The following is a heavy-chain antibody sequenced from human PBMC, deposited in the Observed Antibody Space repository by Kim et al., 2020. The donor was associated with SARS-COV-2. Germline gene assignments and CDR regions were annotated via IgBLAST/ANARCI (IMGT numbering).Heavy chain of an antibody. V-gene: IGHV3-11*05. D-gene: IGHD1-1*01. CDR3: ARGTYNWNDGDAFDI. CDR1: GFTFSDYY. J-gene: IGHJ3*02. Sequence: GGSLRLSCAASGFTFSDYYMSWIRQAPGKGLEWVSYISSSSSYTNYADSVKGRFTISRDNAKNSLYLQMNSLRAEDTAVYYCARGTYNWNDGDAFDIWGQGTMVTVSS. CDR2: ISSSSSYT.